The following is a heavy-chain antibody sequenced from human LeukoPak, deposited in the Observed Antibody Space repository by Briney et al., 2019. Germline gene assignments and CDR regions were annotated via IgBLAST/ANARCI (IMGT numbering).Heavy chain of an antibody. CDR3: ARGPYSYDSSGAFDI. Sequence: SETLSLTCTVSDTSISSSSYYWGWIRQPPGKGLEWIGTIHYSGRTYYSPSLKSRVRISVDTSKNQFSLKLSSVTAADTAVYFCARGPYSYDSSGAFDIWGQGTMVTVSS. D-gene: IGHD3-22*01. CDR2: IHYSGRT. CDR1: DTSISSSSYY. V-gene: IGHV4-39*07. J-gene: IGHJ3*02.